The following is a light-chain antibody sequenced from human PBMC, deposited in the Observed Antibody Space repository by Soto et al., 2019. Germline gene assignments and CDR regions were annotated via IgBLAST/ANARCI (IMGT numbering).Light chain of an antibody. Sequence: DIQLTQSPSFLSASVGDRVTITCRARQGISNYLAWYQQKPGKAPKLLINGASTLFSGVPSRFSGSGFGTEFSLTISSLQPEDFASFYCQQLINYPLPFGAGTKVDIK. CDR2: GAS. CDR3: QQLINYPLP. V-gene: IGKV1-9*01. CDR1: QGISNY. J-gene: IGKJ4*01.